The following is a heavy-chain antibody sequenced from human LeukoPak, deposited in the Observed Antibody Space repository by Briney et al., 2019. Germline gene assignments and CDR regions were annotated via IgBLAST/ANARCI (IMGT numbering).Heavy chain of an antibody. CDR1: GGSISSFT. Sequence: SETLSLTCTVSGGSISSFTWSWTRQPAGMGLEWIGRIYSSGTTNYNPSFESRVAMSVDTSKNQFSLKLSSVTAADTAVYYCARETHGTGWYGDLWGQGTLVTVSS. D-gene: IGHD6-19*01. V-gene: IGHV4-4*07. CDR3: ARETHGTGWYGDL. CDR2: IYSSGTT. J-gene: IGHJ5*02.